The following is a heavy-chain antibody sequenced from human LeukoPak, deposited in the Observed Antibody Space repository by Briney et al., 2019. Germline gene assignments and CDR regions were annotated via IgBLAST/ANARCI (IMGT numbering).Heavy chain of an antibody. D-gene: IGHD5-12*01. CDR1: GGSIISREHY. J-gene: IGHJ5*02. CDR3: ARHRSPPGIEATMFDP. CDR2: VYYSGNT. V-gene: IGHV4-39*01. Sequence: KSSETLSLTCAVCGGSIISREHYWGWIRQPPGKGLEWIGSVYYSGNTYYNPSLKSRVTVSVDTSKNQFSLKLTSVTTTDTAVYYCARHRSPPGIEATMFDPWGQGTLVTVSS.